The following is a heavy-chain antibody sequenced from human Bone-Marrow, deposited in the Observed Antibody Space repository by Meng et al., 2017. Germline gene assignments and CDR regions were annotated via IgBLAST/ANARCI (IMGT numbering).Heavy chain of an antibody. D-gene: IGHD6-13*01. V-gene: IGHV1-2*06. J-gene: IGHJ4*02. Sequence: QARVVQFGAGVKKPGAAVKVSCKASGYTFPDYYLHWVRRAPGQGLEWMGRINPKSGDTHYAQKFQGRVTMTGDTSISTAYMELSGLRSDDTAMYYCARDEDISAAGKLFGDYWGQGTLVTVSS. CDR1: GYTFPDYY. CDR2: INPKSGDT. CDR3: ARDEDISAAGKLFGDY.